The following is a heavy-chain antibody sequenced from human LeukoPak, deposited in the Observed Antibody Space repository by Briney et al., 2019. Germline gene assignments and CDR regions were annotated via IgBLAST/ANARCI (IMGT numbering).Heavy chain of an antibody. CDR2: ISGSGGRT. CDR1: GFTFSSYA. Sequence: HPGGSLSLSCASSGFTFSSYAMSWVRQAPGKGLEWVSAISGSGGRTDYADSVKGRFTISRDNSKNTLYLQMKSLRAEDTAVYYCAKGGFCTGGSCYLGSWYFDLWGRATLITLSS. CDR3: AKGGFCTGGSCYLGSWYFDL. D-gene: IGHD2-15*01. J-gene: IGHJ2*01. V-gene: IGHV3-23*01.